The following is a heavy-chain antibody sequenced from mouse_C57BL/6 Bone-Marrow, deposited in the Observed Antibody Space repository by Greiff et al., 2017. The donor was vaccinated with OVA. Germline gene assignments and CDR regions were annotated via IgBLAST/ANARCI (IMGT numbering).Heavy chain of an antibody. D-gene: IGHD1-1*01. Sequence: VKLQESGAELVKPGASVKISCKASGYAFSSYWMNWVKQRPGKGLEWIGQIYPGDGDTNYNGKFKGKATLTADKSSSTAYMQLSSLTSEESAVYFCARRYGSSLYYFDYWGQGTTLTVSS. CDR2: IYPGDGDT. V-gene: IGHV1-80*01. CDR3: ARRYGSSLYYFDY. J-gene: IGHJ2*01. CDR1: GYAFSSYW.